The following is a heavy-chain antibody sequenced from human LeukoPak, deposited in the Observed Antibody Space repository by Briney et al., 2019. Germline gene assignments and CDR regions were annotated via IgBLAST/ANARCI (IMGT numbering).Heavy chain of an antibody. CDR2: ISSSGDTI. J-gene: IGHJ4*02. Sequence: GGSLRLSCATSGFTFSTYRMNWVRQAPGKGLEWISYISSSGDTIYYADSVKGRFTISRDNAKNSLYLQMNSLRAEDTAVYYCARAPGNPGDYWGQGTLVTVSS. D-gene: IGHD1-14*01. V-gene: IGHV3-48*04. CDR1: GFTFSTYR. CDR3: ARAPGNPGDY.